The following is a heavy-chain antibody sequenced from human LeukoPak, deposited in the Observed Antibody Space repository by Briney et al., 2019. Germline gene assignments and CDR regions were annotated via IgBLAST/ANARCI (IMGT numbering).Heavy chain of an antibody. J-gene: IGHJ4*02. V-gene: IGHV3-48*03. CDR1: GFSFSDYE. Sequence: GGSLRLSCAASGFSFSDYEMNWVRQAPGKGLEWVSNISPSGGTKYYADSVKGRFTISRDNAKNSLYLQMNNLRAEDTGVYYCSKLAVASADSWGQGTLVTVSS. CDR2: ISPSGGTK. CDR3: SKLAVASADS. D-gene: IGHD6-19*01.